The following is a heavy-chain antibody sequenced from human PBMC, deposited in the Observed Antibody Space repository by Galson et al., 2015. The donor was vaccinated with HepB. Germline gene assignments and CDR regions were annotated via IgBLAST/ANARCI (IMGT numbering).Heavy chain of an antibody. J-gene: IGHJ3*02. V-gene: IGHV4-31*11. Sequence: TLSLTCAVSGGSISSSHYWSWIRQHPGKGLEWIGNIYYRGSAFYNPSLKSRVAISIDTSENQFSLKLTSVTAADTAFYYCARAVGWVEMSTTREAFDIWGPGTLVTASS. CDR3: ARAVGWVEMSTTREAFDI. CDR2: IYYRGSA. CDR1: GGSISSSHY. D-gene: IGHD5-24*01.